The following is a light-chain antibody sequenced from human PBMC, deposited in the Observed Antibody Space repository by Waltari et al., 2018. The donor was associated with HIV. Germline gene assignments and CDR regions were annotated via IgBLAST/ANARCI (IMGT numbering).Light chain of an antibody. J-gene: IGLJ2*01. Sequence: QSALTQPPSASGSPGQSVTISCTGTSSDVGGYNYVSWYQQHPGKSPKLMIYEVNKRPSGGPDRSSGSKSGNTASLTVSALQAEDEADYYCSSYAGSNNRVFGGGTKLTVL. CDR2: EVN. CDR3: SSYAGSNNRV. CDR1: SSDVGGYNY. V-gene: IGLV2-8*01.